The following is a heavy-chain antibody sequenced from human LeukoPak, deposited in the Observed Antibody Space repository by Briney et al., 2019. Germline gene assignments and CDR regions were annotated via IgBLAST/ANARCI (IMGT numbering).Heavy chain of an antibody. J-gene: IGHJ6*02. D-gene: IGHD1-26*01. CDR2: ISSSGSTI. CDR3: ASTTPYRGSDYGMDV. Sequence: GGSLRLSCAASGFTFSSYEMNWVRQAPGKGLGWVSYISSSGSTIYYADSVKGRFTISRDNAKNSLYLQMNSLRAEDTAVYYCASTTPYRGSDYGMDVWGQGTTVTVSS. CDR1: GFTFSSYE. V-gene: IGHV3-48*03.